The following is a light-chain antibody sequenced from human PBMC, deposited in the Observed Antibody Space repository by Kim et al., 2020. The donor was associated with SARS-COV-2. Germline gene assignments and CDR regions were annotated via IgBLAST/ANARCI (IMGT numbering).Light chain of an antibody. CDR1: PGVSSAY. CDR3: HHYGSSPT. J-gene: IGKJ1*01. V-gene: IGKV3-20*01. Sequence: LAPGERAPLSCRASPGVSSAYLAWYQQKPGQAPRLLMSTAYNRATGIPDRFSGSGSGTHFTLTIARLEPEDFGVYFCHHYGSSPTFGRGTKVDIK. CDR2: TAY.